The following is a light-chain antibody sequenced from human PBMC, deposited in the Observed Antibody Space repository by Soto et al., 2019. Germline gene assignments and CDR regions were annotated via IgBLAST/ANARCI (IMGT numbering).Light chain of an antibody. CDR3: QQYNNWPKT. CDR1: QSISSN. CDR2: GAS. V-gene: IGKV3-15*01. Sequence: EIVLTQSLGTLSLSPGARATLSCRTSQSISSNLAWYQQKPGQAPRLLIYGASTRATGFPARFSGSGSGTEFTLTISSLQSEDFAIYYCQQYNNWPKTFGQGTKVDIK. J-gene: IGKJ1*01.